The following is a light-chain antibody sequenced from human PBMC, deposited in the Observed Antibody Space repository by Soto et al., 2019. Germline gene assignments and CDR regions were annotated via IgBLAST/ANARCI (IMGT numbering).Light chain of an antibody. CDR1: QGISNY. CDR2: AAS. Sequence: DIQMTQSPPSLSASVGDRVTITCRASQGISNYLAWYQQKPGKVPKLLIYAASTLQSGVPSRFSGSGSGTDFTLTISRLQPEDVATYYCQKYNSAPRTFGQGTKVEIK. V-gene: IGKV1-27*01. CDR3: QKYNSAPRT. J-gene: IGKJ1*01.